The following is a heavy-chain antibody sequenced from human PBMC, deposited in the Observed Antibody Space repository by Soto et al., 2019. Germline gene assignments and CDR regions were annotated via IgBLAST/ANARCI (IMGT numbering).Heavy chain of an antibody. Sequence: SQTLSLTCTVSGGSISSYYWSWIRQPPGKGLEWIGYIYYSGSTNYNPSLKSRVTISVDTSKNQFSLKLSSVTAADTAVYYCARALHSSSWVDYWGQGTLVTVSS. V-gene: IGHV4-59*01. J-gene: IGHJ4*02. CDR1: GGSISSYY. CDR3: ARALHSSSWVDY. CDR2: IYYSGST. D-gene: IGHD6-13*01.